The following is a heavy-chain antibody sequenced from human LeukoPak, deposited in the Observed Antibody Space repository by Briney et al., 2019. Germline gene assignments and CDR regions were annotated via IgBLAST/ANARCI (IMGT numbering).Heavy chain of an antibody. CDR2: ISSSSYI. Sequence: SGGSLRLSCAASGFTFSSYSMNWVRQAPGKGLDWVSSISSSSYIYYADSVKGRFTISRDNAKNSLYLQMNSLRAEDTAVYYCARDDSSGYYYQAFDYWGQGTLVTVSS. CDR3: ARDDSSGYYYQAFDY. CDR1: GFTFSSYS. J-gene: IGHJ4*02. D-gene: IGHD3-22*01. V-gene: IGHV3-21*01.